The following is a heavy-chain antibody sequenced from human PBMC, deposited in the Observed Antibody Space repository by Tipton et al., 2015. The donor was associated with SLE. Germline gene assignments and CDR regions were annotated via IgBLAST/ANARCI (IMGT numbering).Heavy chain of an antibody. J-gene: IGHJ4*02. D-gene: IGHD1-14*01. Sequence: TLSLTCTVSGGSISRGEYYWTWIRQLPGRGLEYLGYIYYTGTTYYNPSLESRLTISIDTSKNQFSLRLTSMTPADTALYYCARARRTTSSHFDYWGQGTLVTVSS. CDR3: ARARRTTSSHFDY. V-gene: IGHV4-31*03. CDR2: IYYTGTT. CDR1: GGSISRGEYY.